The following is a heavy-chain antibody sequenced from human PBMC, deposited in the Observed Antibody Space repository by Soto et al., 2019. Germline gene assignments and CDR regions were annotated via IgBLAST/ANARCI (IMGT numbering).Heavy chain of an antibody. CDR3: ATPSGLLGQYSALPDN. V-gene: IGHV1-69*08. J-gene: IGHJ4*02. D-gene: IGHD5-12*01. CDR2: IIPMLGST. CDR1: GGTFSHST. Sequence: SVKVSCKASGGTFSHSTVAWVRQAPGHRPEWMGMIIPMLGSTNSAQKFRDRVTFSADTYTNTAYMELSSLRSEDTAVYYCATPSGLLGQYSALPDNWGQGTLVTVS.